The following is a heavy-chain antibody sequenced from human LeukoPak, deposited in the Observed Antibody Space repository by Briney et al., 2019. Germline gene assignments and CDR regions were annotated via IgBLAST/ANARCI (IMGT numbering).Heavy chain of an antibody. D-gene: IGHD5-18*01. Sequence: PSETLSLTCTVSGGSISSSSYYWGWIRQPPGKGLEWIGSIYYSGSTYYNPSLKSRVTISVDTSKNQFSLKLSSVTAADTAVYYCARQIRGYSYVDNWFDPWGQGTLVTVSS. J-gene: IGHJ5*02. CDR1: GGSISSSSYY. CDR3: ARQIRGYSYVDNWFDP. V-gene: IGHV4-39*01. CDR2: IYYSGST.